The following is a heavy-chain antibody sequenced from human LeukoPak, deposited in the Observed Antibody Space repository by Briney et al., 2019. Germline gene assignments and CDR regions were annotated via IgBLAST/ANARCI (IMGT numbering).Heavy chain of an antibody. D-gene: IGHD3-10*01. Sequence: PSETLSLTCTVSGGSISSYYWSWIRQPPGKGLEWSGYIYYSGSTNYNPSLKSRVTISVDTSKNQFSLRLSSVTAADTAVYYCAREPHSMKYYYGSGSLAGILDVWGKGTTVTVSS. V-gene: IGHV4-59*01. CDR1: GGSISSYY. J-gene: IGHJ6*04. CDR2: IYYSGST. CDR3: AREPHSMKYYYGSGSLAGILDV.